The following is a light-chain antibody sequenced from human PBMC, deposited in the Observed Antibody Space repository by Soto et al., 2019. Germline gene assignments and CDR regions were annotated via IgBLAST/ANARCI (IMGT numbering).Light chain of an antibody. V-gene: IGLV1-51*01. J-gene: IGLJ2*01. Sequence: QSVLTQSSSVSAAAGQKVTISCSGSYSNIGSNFVSWYQHFPGSAPKLLIYDNSQRPSGIPDRFSGSKSGSSVTLGITGLQPGDEADYYCATWDSSLNVVVFGGGTKLTVL. CDR1: YSNIGSNF. CDR3: ATWDSSLNVVV. CDR2: DNS.